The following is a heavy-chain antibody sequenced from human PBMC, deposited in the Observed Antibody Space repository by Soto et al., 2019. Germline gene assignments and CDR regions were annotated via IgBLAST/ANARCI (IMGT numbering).Heavy chain of an antibody. D-gene: IGHD2-8*01. V-gene: IGHV1-18*04. CDR2: ISAYNGNT. CDR1: GYTFTSYG. CDR3: ARDLMSDSWDQKHDY. J-gene: IGHJ4*02. Sequence: ASVKVSCKASGYTFTSYGISWVRQAPGQGLEWMGWISAYNGNTNYAQKLQGRVTMTTDTSTSTAYMELRSLRSDDTAVYYCARDLMSDSWDQKHDYCGQGTLVTVSS.